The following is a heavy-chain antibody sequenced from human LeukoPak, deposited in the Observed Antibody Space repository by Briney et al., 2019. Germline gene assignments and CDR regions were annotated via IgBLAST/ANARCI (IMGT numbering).Heavy chain of an antibody. CDR2: IYYSGST. CDR1: GGSISSYY. J-gene: IGHJ3*02. CDR3: ARGLSDYYDSPRAFDI. Sequence: SETLSLTXTVSGGSISSYYWSWIRQPPGKGLEWIGYIYYSGSTNYNPSLKSRVTISVDTSKNQFSLKLSSVTAADTAVYYCARGLSDYYDSPRAFDIWGQGTMVTVSS. V-gene: IGHV4-59*01. D-gene: IGHD3-22*01.